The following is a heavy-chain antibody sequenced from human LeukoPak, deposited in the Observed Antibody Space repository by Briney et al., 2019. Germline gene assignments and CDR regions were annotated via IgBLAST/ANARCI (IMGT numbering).Heavy chain of an antibody. Sequence: SETLSLTCTVSGCSISSGSYCWSCLRQPAGRGLEWIGRIYTGGSTNYNPSLKSPLTISVDTTKSPFSLKPSSVTAADTAVYYCAREEDTAMGPTFDYWGQGTLVTVSS. D-gene: IGHD5-18*01. CDR1: GCSISSGSYC. J-gene: IGHJ4*02. CDR3: AREEDTAMGPTFDY. V-gene: IGHV4-61*02. CDR2: IYTGGST.